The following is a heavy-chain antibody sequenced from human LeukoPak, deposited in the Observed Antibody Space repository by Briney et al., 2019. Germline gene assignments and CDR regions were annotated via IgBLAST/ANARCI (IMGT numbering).Heavy chain of an antibody. J-gene: IGHJ5*02. CDR1: GGSFSGYY. CDR3: ARHRGSSSDDWFDP. D-gene: IGHD6-6*01. Sequence: SETLSLTCAVYGGSFSGYYWSWIRQPPGKGLEWIGEINHSGSTNYNPSLKSRVTISVDTSKNQFSLKLSSVTAADTAAYYCARHRGSSSDDWFDPWGQGTLVTVSS. V-gene: IGHV4-34*01. CDR2: INHSGST.